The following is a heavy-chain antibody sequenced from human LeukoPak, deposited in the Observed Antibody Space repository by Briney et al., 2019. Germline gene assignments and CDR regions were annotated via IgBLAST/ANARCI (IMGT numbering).Heavy chain of an antibody. D-gene: IGHD6-6*01. V-gene: IGHV3-20*04. J-gene: IGHJ6*03. CDR2: INWNGAST. Sequence: GGYLRRSCAASGFSFDDLGMTWVRQVPGQGLEWVAGINWNGASTGYADSVRGRFTISRDNAKTSLYLQMNSLRAEDTALYYCARAVCPTIKFCDSSYFMDVWGKGTTVNVS. CDR1: GFSFDDLG. CDR3: ARAVCPTIKFCDSSYFMDV.